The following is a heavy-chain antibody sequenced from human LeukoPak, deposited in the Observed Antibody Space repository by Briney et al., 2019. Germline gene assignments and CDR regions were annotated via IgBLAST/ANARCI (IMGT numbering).Heavy chain of an antibody. D-gene: IGHD5-12*01. CDR1: GGSISSSSYY. Sequence: PSETLSLTCTVSGGSISSSSYYWGWIRQPPGKGLEWIGSIYYSGSTYYNPSLKSRVTISVDTSKNQFSLKLSSVTAADTAVYYCATSPRGGYEPFYFDYWGQGTLVTVSS. CDR2: IYYSGST. CDR3: ATSPRGGYEPFYFDY. V-gene: IGHV4-39*01. J-gene: IGHJ4*02.